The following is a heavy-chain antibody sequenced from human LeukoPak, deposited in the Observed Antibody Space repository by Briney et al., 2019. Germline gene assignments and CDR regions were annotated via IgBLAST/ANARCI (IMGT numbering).Heavy chain of an antibody. CDR2: ISGRDGST. CDR1: GFTFSSYA. CDR3: ARRAGAYSHPYDY. D-gene: IGHD4/OR15-4a*01. V-gene: IGHV3-23*01. Sequence: GGSLRLSCVASGFTFSSYAMSWVRQAPGKGLEWVSGISGRDGSTYYADSVKGRFTISRDNSKNTLYLQMNSLRAEDTAVYYCARRAGAYSHPYDYWGQGTLVTVSS. J-gene: IGHJ4*02.